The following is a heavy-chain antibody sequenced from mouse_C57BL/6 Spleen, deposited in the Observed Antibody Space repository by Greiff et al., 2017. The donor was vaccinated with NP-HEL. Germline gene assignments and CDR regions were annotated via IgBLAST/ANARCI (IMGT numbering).Heavy chain of an antibody. J-gene: IGHJ2*01. D-gene: IGHD2-4*01. CDR3: TRWAPYDYDEEGVDY. Sequence: EVQLQQSGTVLARPGASVKMSCKTSGYTFTSYWMHWVKQRPGQGLEWIGAIYPGNSDTSYNQKFKGKAKLTAVTSASTAYMELSSLTNEDSAVYYCTRWAPYDYDEEGVDYWGQGTTLTVSS. V-gene: IGHV1-5*01. CDR2: IYPGNSDT. CDR1: GYTFTSYW.